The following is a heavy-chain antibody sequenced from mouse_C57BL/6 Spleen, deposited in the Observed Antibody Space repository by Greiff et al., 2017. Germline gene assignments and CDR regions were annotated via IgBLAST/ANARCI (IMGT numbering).Heavy chain of an antibody. CDR2: ISDGGSYT. D-gene: IGHD1-1*01. Sequence: EVKVVESGGGLVKPGGSLKLSCAASGFTFSSYAMSWVRQTPEKRLEWVATISDGGSYTYYPDNVKGRFPISRDNAKNNPYLQMSHLKSEDTAMYYGARDDYYGSSHGMDYWGQGTSVTVSA. CDR3: ARDDYYGSSHGMDY. J-gene: IGHJ4*01. CDR1: GFTFSSYA. V-gene: IGHV5-4*01.